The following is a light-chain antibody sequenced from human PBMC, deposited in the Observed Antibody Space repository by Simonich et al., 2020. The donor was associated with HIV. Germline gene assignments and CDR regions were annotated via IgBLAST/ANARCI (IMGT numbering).Light chain of an antibody. V-gene: IGKV3-15*01. CDR1: QSVNIN. Sequence: EIVMTQSPATLSVSPGERATLSCRASQSVNINLAWYQQKPGQAPRLLSYGASTRATGIPARFSGRGSGTEFTLTISSLQSEDFAVYYCQQYNNWPQTFGQGTKVEIK. CDR2: GAS. J-gene: IGKJ1*01. CDR3: QQYNNWPQT.